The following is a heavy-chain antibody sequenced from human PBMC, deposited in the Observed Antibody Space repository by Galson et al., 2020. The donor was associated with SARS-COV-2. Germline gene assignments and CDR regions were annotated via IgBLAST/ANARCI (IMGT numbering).Heavy chain of an antibody. CDR3: ARANNWFDP. CDR2: IYYSGST. CDR1: GGSISSHY. J-gene: IGHJ5*02. V-gene: IGHV4-59*11. Sequence: SETLSLTCTVSGGSISSHYWSWIRQPPGKGLEWIGYIYYSGSTNYNPSLKSRVTISVDTSKNQFSLKLSSVTAADTAVYCCARANNWFDPWGQGTLVTVSS.